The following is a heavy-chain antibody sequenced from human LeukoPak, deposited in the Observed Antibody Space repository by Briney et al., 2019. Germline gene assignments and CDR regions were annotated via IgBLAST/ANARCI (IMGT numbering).Heavy chain of an antibody. J-gene: IGHJ4*02. CDR1: GFTFSSYA. CDR2: ISYDGSNK. D-gene: IGHD4-17*01. CDR3: ARVWSYDGDYDSPIDY. Sequence: PGGSLRLSCAASGFTFSSYAMHWVRQAPGKGLEWVAVISYDGSNKYYADSVKGRFTISRDNSKNTLYLQMNSLRAEDTAVYYCARVWSYDGDYDSPIDYWGQGTLVTVSS. V-gene: IGHV3-30-3*01.